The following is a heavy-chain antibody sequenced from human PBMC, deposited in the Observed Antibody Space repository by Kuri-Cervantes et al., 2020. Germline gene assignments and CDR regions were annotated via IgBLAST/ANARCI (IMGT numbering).Heavy chain of an antibody. CDR3: ARIATLVAATHNYYYYMDV. J-gene: IGHJ6*03. Sequence: SGPTLVKPTQTLTLTCTFSGFSLSTSGVGVGWIRQPPGRALEWLALIYWDDDKRYGPSLKSSLTITKDTSKNQVVLTMTNMDPVDTATYYCARIATLVAATHNYYYYMDVWGKGTTVTVSS. CDR2: IYWDDDK. V-gene: IGHV2-5*05. D-gene: IGHD2-15*01. CDR1: GFSLSTSGVG.